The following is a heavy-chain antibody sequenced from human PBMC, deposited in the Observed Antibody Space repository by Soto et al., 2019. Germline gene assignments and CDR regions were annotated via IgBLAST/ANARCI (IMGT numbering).Heavy chain of an antibody. D-gene: IGHD3-10*01. V-gene: IGHV3-33*01. CDR1: GFTFSSYG. Sequence: QVQLVESGGGVVQPGRSLRLSCAASGFTFSSYGMHWVRQAPGKGLEWVAVIWYDGSNKYYADSVKGRFTISRDNYKNTLYLQMNSLRAEDTAVYYCARDGSGGYYYYYYMDVWGKGTTVTVSS. CDR3: ARDGSGGYYYYYYMDV. CDR2: IWYDGSNK. J-gene: IGHJ6*03.